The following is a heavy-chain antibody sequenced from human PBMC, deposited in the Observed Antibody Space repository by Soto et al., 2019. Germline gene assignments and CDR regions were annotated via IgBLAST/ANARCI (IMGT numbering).Heavy chain of an antibody. CDR1: GGSISSGGYY. J-gene: IGHJ5*02. CDR3: ARSIDP. Sequence: QVQLQESGPGLVKPSQTLSLTCTVSGGSISSGGYYWSWLRQHPGKGREGIGYIYYSGSTYYNPALKSRVTIAVDTSKNQFALKLSSVTAADTAVYYCARSIDPGGQGTLFPVSS. CDR2: IYYSGST. V-gene: IGHV4-31*03.